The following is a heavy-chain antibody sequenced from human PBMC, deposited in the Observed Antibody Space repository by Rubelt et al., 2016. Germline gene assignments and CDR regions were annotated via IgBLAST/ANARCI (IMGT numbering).Heavy chain of an antibody. CDR1: GFTFSSYS. J-gene: IGHJ4*02. D-gene: IGHD3-10*01. CDR3: ATESYYRFDN. CDR2: LNEDGNDK. V-gene: IGHV3-7*01. Sequence: VQLVESGGGLVKPGGSLRLSCAASGFTFSSYSMNWVRQAPGKGLEWVANLNEDGNDKFYVDSVKGRFTISRDNAKNSLFLQMNSLRADDTAVYYCATESYYRFDNWGQGTLVTVSS.